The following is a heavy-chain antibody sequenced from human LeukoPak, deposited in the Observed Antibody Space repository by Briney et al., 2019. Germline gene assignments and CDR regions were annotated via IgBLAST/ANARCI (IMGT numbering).Heavy chain of an antibody. CDR3: ARESTVTTRTYNWFDP. J-gene: IGHJ5*02. D-gene: IGHD4-17*01. V-gene: IGHV3-30*04. CDR1: GFTFSSYA. Sequence: GGSLRLSCAASGFTFSSYAMHWVRQAPGKGLEWVAVISYDGSNKYYADSVKGRFTISRDNSKNTLYLQTNSLRGEDTAVYYCARESTVTTRTYNWFDPWGQGTLVTVSS. CDR2: ISYDGSNK.